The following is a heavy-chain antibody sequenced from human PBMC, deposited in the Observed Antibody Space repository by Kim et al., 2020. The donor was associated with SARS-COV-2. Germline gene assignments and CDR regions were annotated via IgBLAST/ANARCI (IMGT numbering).Heavy chain of an antibody. CDR1: GFTFSSYA. V-gene: IGHV3-23*01. CDR2: ISGSGGST. D-gene: IGHD3-10*01. J-gene: IGHJ4*02. Sequence: GGSLRLSCAASGFTFSSYAMSWVRQAPGKGLEWVSAISGSGGSTYYADSVKGRFTISRDNSKNTLYLQMNSLRAEDTAVYYCAKVVPRFEFGELFNGGRKPFDYWGQGTLVTVSS. CDR3: AKVVPRFEFGELFNGGRKPFDY.